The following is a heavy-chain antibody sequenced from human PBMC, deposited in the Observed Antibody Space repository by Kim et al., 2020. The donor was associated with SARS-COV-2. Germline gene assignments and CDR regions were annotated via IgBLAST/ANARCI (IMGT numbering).Heavy chain of an antibody. J-gene: IGHJ6*02. V-gene: IGHV1-2*04. CDR3: ARERSEVSGSYSYGMDV. CDR1: GYTFIGYY. D-gene: IGHD1-26*01. Sequence: ASVKVSCKASGYTFIGYYMHWVRQAPGQGLEWMGWINPNSGGTKYVQKFQGWVTMTRDTSISTAYMELSRLRSDDTAVYYCARERSEVSGSYSYGMDVWGQGTTVTVSS. CDR2: INPNSGGT.